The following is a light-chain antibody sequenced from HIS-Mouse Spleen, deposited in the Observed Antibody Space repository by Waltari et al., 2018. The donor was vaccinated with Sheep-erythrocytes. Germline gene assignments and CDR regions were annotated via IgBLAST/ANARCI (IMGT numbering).Light chain of an antibody. V-gene: IGLV2-11*01. CDR2: DVS. J-gene: IGLJ1*01. CDR3: CSYAGSYNHV. CDR1: SRDAGGYNY. Sequence: QSALTQPRPVSASPGQSVTISCTGTSRDAGGYNYVSWYQQHPGKAPKLMIYDVSKRPSGVPDRFSGSKSGNTASLTISGLQAEDEADYYCCSYAGSYNHVFATGTKVTVL.